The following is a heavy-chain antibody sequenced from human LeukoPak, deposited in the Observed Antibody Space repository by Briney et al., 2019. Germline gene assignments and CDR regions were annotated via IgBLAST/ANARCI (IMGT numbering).Heavy chain of an antibody. CDR3: ARSIAVAGERDC. D-gene: IGHD6-19*01. CDR1: GFTFSDYY. Sequence: PGGSLRLSCAASGFTFSDYYMNWIRQAPGKGLEWVSYISGSGSTIYYADSVKGRFTISRDNAKNSLYLQMNSLRAEDTAVYYCARSIAVAGERDCWGQGTLITVS. V-gene: IGHV3-11*04. CDR2: ISGSGSTI. J-gene: IGHJ4*02.